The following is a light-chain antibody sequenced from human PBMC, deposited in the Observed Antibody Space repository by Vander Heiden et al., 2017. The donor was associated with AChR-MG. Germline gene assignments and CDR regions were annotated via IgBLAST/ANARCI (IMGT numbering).Light chain of an antibody. CDR3: SSYAGINSYV. V-gene: IGLV2-8*01. CDR2: EVT. Sequence: QSALTQPPSASGSPGQSVTLSCTGTSSDVGGYNDVSWYQKHPGKAPKLMIYEVTKRPSGVPDRFSGSKSGNTASLTVSGLQAEDEADYYCSSYAGINSYVFGTGTKVTVL. CDR1: SSDVGGYND. J-gene: IGLJ1*01.